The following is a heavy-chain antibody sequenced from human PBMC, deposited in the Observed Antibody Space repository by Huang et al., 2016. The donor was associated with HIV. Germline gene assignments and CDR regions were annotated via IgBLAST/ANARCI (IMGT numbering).Heavy chain of an antibody. V-gene: IGHV3-74*01. Sequence: EVQLVESGGGLVQPGGSLRLSCAASGFTFSSYWMHWVRQVPGTGLVWVAHIKSDGSSKSYADAVKGRFTISRDNAKNTRYLQMNSLRAEDTAVYYCARGSRQGKYYYGSGTAYWGQGTLVTVSS. CDR3: ARGSRQGKYYYGSGTAY. D-gene: IGHD3-10*01. J-gene: IGHJ4*02. CDR2: IKSDGSSK. CDR1: GFTFSSYW.